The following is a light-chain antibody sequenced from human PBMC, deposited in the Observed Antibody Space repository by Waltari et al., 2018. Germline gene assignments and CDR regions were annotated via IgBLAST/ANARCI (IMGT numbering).Light chain of an antibody. CDR2: QDS. CDR1: DLGNKY. V-gene: IGLV3-1*01. J-gene: IGLJ2*01. CDR3: QTWDTNTGV. Sequence: SYDLIQPPSVSVSPGQTATIPCSGDDLGNKYVYWYQQKSGQSPILVIYQDSNRPSGIPERFSGSNSENTATLTIRGTQALDEGDFYCQTWDTNTGVFGGGPKLTVL.